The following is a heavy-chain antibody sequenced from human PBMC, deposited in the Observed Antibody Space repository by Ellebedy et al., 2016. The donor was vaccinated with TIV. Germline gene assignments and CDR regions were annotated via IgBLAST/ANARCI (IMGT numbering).Heavy chain of an antibody. CDR3: AGGSQFDP. J-gene: IGHJ5*02. V-gene: IGHV1-8*01. CDR2: T. Sequence: TRYAQKFQGRVTMTRNTSISTAYMELSSLRSEDTAVYYCAGGSQFDPWGQGTLVTVSS.